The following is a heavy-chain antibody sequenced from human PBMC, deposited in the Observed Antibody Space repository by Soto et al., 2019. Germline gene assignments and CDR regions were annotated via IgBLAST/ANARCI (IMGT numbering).Heavy chain of an antibody. CDR2: NYWDDDN. CDR3: AHRRGGYNWDDAQFDY. J-gene: IGHJ4*02. CDR1: GFSLSTTGVG. D-gene: IGHD1-20*01. Sequence: QITLKESGPTLVKPTQTLTLTCTFSGFSLSTTGVGVGWIRQPPGKAPEWLALNYWDDDNRYSPSLKSRLTVTKDTSRNQVALTMTNMDPLDTATYYGAHRRGGYNWDDAQFDYWGQGTLVTVSS. V-gene: IGHV2-5*02.